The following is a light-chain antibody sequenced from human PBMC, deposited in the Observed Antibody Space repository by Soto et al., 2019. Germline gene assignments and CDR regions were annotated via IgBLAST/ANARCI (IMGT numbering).Light chain of an antibody. J-gene: IGKJ5*01. CDR2: DAS. Sequence: ESVLTQSPSTVSLLPGDRARLSCRASQSVSSYLAWYQQKPGQAPRLLIYDASNRATGIPARFSGSGSGTDFTLTISRLEPEDFAVYYCQQRSNWPITFGQGTRLEIK. CDR1: QSVSSY. CDR3: QQRSNWPIT. V-gene: IGKV3-11*01.